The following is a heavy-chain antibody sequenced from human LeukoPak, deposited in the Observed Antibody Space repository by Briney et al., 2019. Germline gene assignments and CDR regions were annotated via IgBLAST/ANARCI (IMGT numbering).Heavy chain of an antibody. CDR1: GGPMSLYY. Sequence: SETLSLTCTVSGGPMSLYYWSWIRQPVGKGLEWIGRIYTSGSTDYNPSLKSRVIMSVDTSKNQISLKLTSVTAADTAVYYCARGWRRFGESYGAFDIWGQGTMVTVSS. D-gene: IGHD3-10*01. CDR2: IYTSGST. V-gene: IGHV4-4*07. CDR3: ARGWRRFGESYGAFDI. J-gene: IGHJ3*02.